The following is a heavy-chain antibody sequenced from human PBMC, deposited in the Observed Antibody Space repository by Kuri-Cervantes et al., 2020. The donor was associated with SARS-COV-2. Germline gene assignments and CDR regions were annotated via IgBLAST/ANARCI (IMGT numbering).Heavy chain of an antibody. CDR1: GGSFSGYY. V-gene: IGHV4-34*01. D-gene: IGHD6-19*01. CDR2: INHSGST. Sequence: SETLSLTCAVCGGSFSGYYWSWIRQPPGKGLEWIGEINHSGSTNYNPSLKSRVTISVDTSKNQFSLKLGSVTAADTAVYYCARQGSSGWYLGYWGQGTLVTVSS. J-gene: IGHJ4*02. CDR3: ARQGSSGWYLGY.